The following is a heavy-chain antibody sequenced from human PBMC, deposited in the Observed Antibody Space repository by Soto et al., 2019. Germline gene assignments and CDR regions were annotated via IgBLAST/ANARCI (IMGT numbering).Heavy chain of an antibody. CDR3: VRDHRFGDNWAFDY. CDR2: IYHGGNI. Sequence: QVQLQESGPGLVKPSGTLSLTCAVSGVSINSDDWWNWVRQPPGKGLEWIGEIYHGGNINYNPSLGSRVTMSMDKTTNQFSLNLFSVTAADTAVYYCVRDHRFGDNWAFDYWGQGALVTVSS. CDR1: GVSINSDDW. V-gene: IGHV4-4*02. J-gene: IGHJ4*02. D-gene: IGHD3-16*02.